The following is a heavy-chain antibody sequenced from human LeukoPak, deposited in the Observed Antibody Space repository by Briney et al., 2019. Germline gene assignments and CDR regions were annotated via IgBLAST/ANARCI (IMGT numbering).Heavy chain of an antibody. V-gene: IGHV4-59*01. CDR3: ARVHYDFYDAFDT. Sequence: SETLSLTCTVSGGSISSYYWSWIRQPPGKGLEWIGYIYYSGSTNYNPSLKSRVTISVDTSKNQFSLKLSSVTAADTAVYYCARVHYDFYDAFDTWGQGTMVTVSS. CDR1: GGSISSYY. D-gene: IGHD3-3*01. J-gene: IGHJ3*02. CDR2: IYYSGST.